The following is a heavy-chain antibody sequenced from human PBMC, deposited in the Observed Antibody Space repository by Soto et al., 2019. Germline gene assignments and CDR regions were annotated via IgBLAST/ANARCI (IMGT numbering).Heavy chain of an antibody. CDR1: GFTVSSNY. J-gene: IGHJ3*02. CDR3: AIDRGAGAAGAFDI. Sequence: GGSLRLSCAASGFTVSSNYMSWVRQAPGKGLEWVSVIYSGGSTYYADSVKGRFTISRHNSKNTLYLQMNSLRAEDTAVYYCAIDRGAGAAGAFDIWGQGTMVTVSS. D-gene: IGHD6-19*01. V-gene: IGHV3-53*04. CDR2: IYSGGST.